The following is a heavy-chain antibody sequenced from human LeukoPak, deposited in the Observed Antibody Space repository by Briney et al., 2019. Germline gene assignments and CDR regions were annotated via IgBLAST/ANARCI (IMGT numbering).Heavy chain of an antibody. J-gene: IGHJ4*02. V-gene: IGHV4-34*01. D-gene: IGHD4-17*01. CDR1: GPSFSSYY. CDR3: ARMTTGHDF. CDR2: VNHSGYT. Sequence: PETLSLTCAVSGPSFSSYYWSWIRQPPGKGLEWIGEVNHSGYTNDNPSLKSRVTISVDTSKNQFSLRLRSVTAADTGVYFCARMTTGHDFWGQGTLVTVSS.